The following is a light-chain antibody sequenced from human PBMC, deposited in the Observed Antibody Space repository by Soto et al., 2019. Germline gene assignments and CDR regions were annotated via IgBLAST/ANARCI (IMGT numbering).Light chain of an antibody. Sequence: QSALTQPASVAGSPGQSISISCTGTTSDVGRYNYVSWYQQHPGEAPKLMIYDVSYRPSWVSNRFSGSKSGITASLTISGLQAEDEVDYSCNSFTTSSTYVFGTGTKVTAL. CDR1: TSDVGRYNY. V-gene: IGLV2-14*03. CDR2: DVS. J-gene: IGLJ1*01. CDR3: NSFTTSSTYV.